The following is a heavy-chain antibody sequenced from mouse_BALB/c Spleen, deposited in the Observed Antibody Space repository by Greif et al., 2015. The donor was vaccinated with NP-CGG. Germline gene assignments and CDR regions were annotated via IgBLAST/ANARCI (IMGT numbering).Heavy chain of an antibody. CDR2: IWGDGST. V-gene: IGHV2-6-7*01. Sequence: VKLMESGPGLVAPSQSLSITCTVSGFSLTGYGVNWVRQPPGKGLEWLGMIWGDGSTDYNSALKSRLSISKDNSKSQVFLKMNSLQTDDTARYYCARDLGRGARATGMDYWGQGTSVTVSS. D-gene: IGHD3-1*01. J-gene: IGHJ4*01. CDR3: ARDLGRGARATGMDY. CDR1: GFSLTGYG.